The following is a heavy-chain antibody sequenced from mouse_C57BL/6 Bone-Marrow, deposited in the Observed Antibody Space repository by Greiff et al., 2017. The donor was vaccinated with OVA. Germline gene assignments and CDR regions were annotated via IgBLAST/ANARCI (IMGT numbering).Heavy chain of an antibody. CDR2: IDPETGGT. CDR1: GYTFTDYE. CDR3: TRRGIYYGYAWFAY. V-gene: IGHV1-15*01. D-gene: IGHD2-2*01. J-gene: IGHJ3*01. Sequence: VQLQESGAELVRPGASVTLSCKASGYTFTDYEMHWVKQTPVHGLEWIGAIDPETGGTAYNQKFKGKAILTADKSSSTAYMELRSLTSEDSAVYYCTRRGIYYGYAWFAYWGQGTLVTVSA.